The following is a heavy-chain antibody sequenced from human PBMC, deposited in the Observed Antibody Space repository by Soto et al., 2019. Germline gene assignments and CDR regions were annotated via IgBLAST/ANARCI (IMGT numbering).Heavy chain of an antibody. Sequence: GGSLRLSCAASGFTFSSYAMSWVRQAPGKGLEWVSAISGSGGSTYYADSVKGRFTISRDNAQNSLYLQMNSLRAEDTAVYYCARDFVGVPAAHDFRGKGTLVTVSS. CDR3: ARDFVGVPAAHDF. CDR1: GFTFSSYA. D-gene: IGHD2-2*01. V-gene: IGHV3-23*01. CDR2: ISGSGGST. J-gene: IGHJ4*02.